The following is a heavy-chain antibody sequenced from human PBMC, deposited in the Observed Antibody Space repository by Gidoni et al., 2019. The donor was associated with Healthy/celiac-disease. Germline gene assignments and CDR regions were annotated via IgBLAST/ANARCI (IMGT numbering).Heavy chain of an antibody. J-gene: IGHJ3*02. V-gene: IGHV3-30*18. CDR1: GFTFSSYG. CDR2: ISYDGSNK. Sequence: QVQLVESGGGVVQPGRSLRLSCAASGFTFSSYGMHWVRQAPGKGLEWVAVISYDGSNKYYADSVKGRFTISRDNSKNTLYLQMNSLRAEDTAVYYCAKDQFDIWGQVTMVTVSS. CDR3: AKDQFDI.